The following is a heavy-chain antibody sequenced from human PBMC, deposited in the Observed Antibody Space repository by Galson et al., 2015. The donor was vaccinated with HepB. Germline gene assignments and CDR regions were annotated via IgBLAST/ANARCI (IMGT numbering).Heavy chain of an antibody. CDR2: ISSSSSYI. Sequence: RLSCAASGFTFSSYSMNWVRQAPGKGLEWVSSISSSSSYIYYADSVKGRFTISRDNAKNSLYLQMNSLRAEDTAVYYCARDRYYDSSGYYDGNYFDYWGQGTLVTVSS. CDR3: ARDRYYDSSGYYDGNYFDY. J-gene: IGHJ4*02. CDR1: GFTFSSYS. V-gene: IGHV3-21*01. D-gene: IGHD3-22*01.